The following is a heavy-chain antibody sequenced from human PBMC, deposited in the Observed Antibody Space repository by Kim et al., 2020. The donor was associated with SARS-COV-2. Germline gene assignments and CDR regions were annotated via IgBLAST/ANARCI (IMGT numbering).Heavy chain of an antibody. CDR2: ISSSSSYI. J-gene: IGHJ3*02. CDR3: ARDGDIVVVPAAIPHDAFDI. Sequence: GGSLRLSCAASGFTFSSYSMNWVRQAPGKGLEWVSSISSSSSYIYYADSVKGRFTISRDNAKNSLYLQMNSLRAEDTAVYYCARDGDIVVVPAAIPHDAFDIWGQGKMVTVSS. V-gene: IGHV3-21*01. CDR1: GFTFSSYS. D-gene: IGHD2-2*01.